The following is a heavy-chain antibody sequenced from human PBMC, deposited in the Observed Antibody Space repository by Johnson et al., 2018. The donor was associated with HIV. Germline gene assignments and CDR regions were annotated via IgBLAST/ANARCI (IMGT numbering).Heavy chain of an antibody. CDR2: IRWNSGSR. D-gene: IGHD2-2*01. CDR1: GFTFDDYA. Sequence: VQLVESGGGLVQPGRSLRLSCAASGFTFDDYAMHWVRQAPGKGLEWVSGIRWNSGSRGYADFVKGRFTISRDNAKNSLYLQMNSLRAEDTALYYCARESLLPAMTAFDFWGQGTMVTVSS. J-gene: IGHJ3*01. V-gene: IGHV3-9*01. CDR3: ARESLLPAMTAFDF.